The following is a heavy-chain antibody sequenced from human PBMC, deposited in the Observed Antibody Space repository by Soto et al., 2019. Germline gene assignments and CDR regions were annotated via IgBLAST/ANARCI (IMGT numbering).Heavy chain of an antibody. Sequence: QVQLQQWGAGLLKPSETLSLTCAVYGGSFRDYYWSWIRQSPGKGLEWIGEINHRGSTTYNPSLKSRVPMSLGTSTNQSSLECRSVTPADTAVYYCARLVYGDFDYWGQGSLVTVSS. J-gene: IGHJ4*02. CDR3: ARLVYGDFDY. CDR2: INHRGST. V-gene: IGHV4-34*02. D-gene: IGHD4-17*01. CDR1: GGSFRDYY.